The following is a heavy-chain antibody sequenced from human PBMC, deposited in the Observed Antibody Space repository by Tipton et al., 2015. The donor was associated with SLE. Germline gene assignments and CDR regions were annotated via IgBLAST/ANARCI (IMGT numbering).Heavy chain of an antibody. CDR3: ARRGMSTDSFDS. CDR2: VYHTGSS. J-gene: IGHJ4*02. V-gene: IGHV4-39*01. Sequence: GLVKPSETLSLTCTVSGGSISSSSHYWGWIRQPPGKGLEWIGIVYHTGSSYYNPSLKSRVAISIDTSKSQFSLKMTSVSAADTAVYYCARRGMSTDSFDSWSQGTLVTVSS. D-gene: IGHD2-2*01. CDR1: GGSISSSSHY.